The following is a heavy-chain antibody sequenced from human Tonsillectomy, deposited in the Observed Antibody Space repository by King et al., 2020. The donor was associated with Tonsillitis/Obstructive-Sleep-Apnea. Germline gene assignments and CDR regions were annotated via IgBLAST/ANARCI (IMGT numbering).Heavy chain of an antibody. Sequence: QLQESGPGLVKPSETLSLTCTVSGGSISSYYWSWIRQPPGKGLEWIGYIYYSGSTNYNPSLKSRVTISIDTSKNQFSLKLTSVSAADTAVYYCAGTGAIGNWFDPWVQGTLVTVSS. J-gene: IGHJ5*02. CDR2: IYYSGST. CDR1: GGSISSYY. CDR3: AGTGAIGNWFDP. D-gene: IGHD2-2*02. V-gene: IGHV4-59*08.